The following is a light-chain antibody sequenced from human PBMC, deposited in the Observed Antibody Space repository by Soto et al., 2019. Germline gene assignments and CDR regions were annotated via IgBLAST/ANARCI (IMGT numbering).Light chain of an antibody. CDR3: CSYAGSGTNA. V-gene: IGLV2-23*02. CDR2: DVS. Sequence: QSVLTQPASVSGSPGQSITISCTGTSSNVGNFNVVSWYQQHPGKAPKVIIYDVSERPSGVSHRFSGSKSGNTASLTISGLQAEDEADYYCCSYAGSGTNAFGTGTKVTVL. J-gene: IGLJ1*01. CDR1: SSNVGNFNV.